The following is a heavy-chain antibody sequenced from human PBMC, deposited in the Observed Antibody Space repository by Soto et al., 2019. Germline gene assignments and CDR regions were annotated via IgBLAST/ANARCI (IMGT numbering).Heavy chain of an antibody. CDR1: GGSISSSSYY. V-gene: IGHV4-39*01. CDR3: ARPGYCSGGSCYGASDAFDI. D-gene: IGHD2-15*01. J-gene: IGHJ3*02. Sequence: QLQLQESGPGLVKPSETLSLTCTVSGGSISSSSYYWGWIRQPPGKGLEWIGSIYYSGSTYYNPALKSRVTIPVDTSKNQFSLKLSSVTAADTAVYYCARPGYCSGGSCYGASDAFDIWGQGTMVTVSS. CDR2: IYYSGST.